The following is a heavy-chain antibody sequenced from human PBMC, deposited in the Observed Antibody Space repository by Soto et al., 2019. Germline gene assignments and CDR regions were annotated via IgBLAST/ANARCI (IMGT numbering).Heavy chain of an antibody. V-gene: IGHV3-33*01. Sequence: QVQLVESGGGVVQPGRSLRLSCAASGFIFNEYGMHWVRQAPGKGLEWLAVIWYDGSNKYYADSVRGRFTFSRDNSGNTMSLQVTSLRVEDTAMYYCARWGCSGSNCNLNQRSFDLWGQGTLVTVSS. CDR3: ARWGCSGSNCNLNQRSFDL. CDR1: GFIFNEYG. D-gene: IGHD1-26*01. J-gene: IGHJ4*02. CDR2: IWYDGSNK.